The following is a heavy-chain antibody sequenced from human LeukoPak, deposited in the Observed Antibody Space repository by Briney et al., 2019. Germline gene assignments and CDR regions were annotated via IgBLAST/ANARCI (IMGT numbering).Heavy chain of an antibody. CDR1: GFIFSSYE. CDR3: ARDLWYSGSRAPPRAFDI. J-gene: IGHJ3*02. D-gene: IGHD1-26*01. V-gene: IGHV3-48*03. CDR2: ISSSGRTM. Sequence: GGSLRLSCEASGFIFSSYEMNWVRQAPGKGLEWVSFISSSGRTMYYADSMKGRFTVSRDNAKNSVYLQMNSLRAEDTAVYYCARDLWYSGSRAPPRAFDIRGQGTMVTVSS.